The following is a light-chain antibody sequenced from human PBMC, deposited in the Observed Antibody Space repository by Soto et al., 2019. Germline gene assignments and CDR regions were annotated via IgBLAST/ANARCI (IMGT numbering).Light chain of an antibody. V-gene: IGLV1-40*01. CDR2: GNS. Sequence: QSVLTQPTSVSGAPGQRVTISCTGSSSNIGAGYDVHWYQQLPGTAPKLLIYGNSNRPSGVPDRFSGSKSGTSSSLAITGLEAEDEADYYCPSYDSSLSGYAFGTATEVTVL. CDR3: PSYDSSLSGYA. CDR1: SSNIGAGYD. J-gene: IGLJ1*01.